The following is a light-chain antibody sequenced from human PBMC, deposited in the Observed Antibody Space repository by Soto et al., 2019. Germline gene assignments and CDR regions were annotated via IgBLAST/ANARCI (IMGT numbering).Light chain of an antibody. V-gene: IGKV3-11*01. CDR2: GAS. CDR1: RSVGDY. Sequence: EIVLTQSPATLSLSPGERATLSCRARRSVGDYLSWYQHKPGQSPRLLIYGASNRATGIPARFSGSGSGTDFSLTISTLEPDDFAVYYCQQRSSWPLPCGGGTKVEVK. J-gene: IGKJ4*01. CDR3: QQRSSWPLP.